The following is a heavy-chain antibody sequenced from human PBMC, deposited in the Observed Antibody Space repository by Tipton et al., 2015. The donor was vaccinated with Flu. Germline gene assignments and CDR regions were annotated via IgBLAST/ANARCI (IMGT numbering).Heavy chain of an antibody. CDR1: GYSISTRYY. V-gene: IGHV4-38-2*02. D-gene: IGHD3-10*01. CDR3: ATTTYFYGSGSHDY. Sequence: LRLSCTVSGYSISTRYYWGWIRQPPGKGLEWIGCVYHGGTTYYNPSLKGRVAISLDTFKNQFSLKLTSVTAADTAVYYCATTTYFYGSGSHDYWGQGTLVTVSS. CDR2: VYHGGTT. J-gene: IGHJ4*02.